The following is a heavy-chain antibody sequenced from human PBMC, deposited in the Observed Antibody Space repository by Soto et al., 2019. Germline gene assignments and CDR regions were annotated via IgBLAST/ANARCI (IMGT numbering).Heavy chain of an antibody. CDR2: VSYDGSNQ. CDR1: GFNFFSHD. J-gene: IGHJ6*02. Sequence: PGGSLRLSCAASGFNFFSHDMHWVRQTPGKGLERVAVVSYDGSNQYYADSVKGRFTISRDNSKNLLYLQMNSLRGEDTALYYCARAYAAARPWETNVTMSVVDVWGQGTTVTVSS. D-gene: IGHD6-6*01. CDR3: ARAYAAARPWETNVTMSVVDV. V-gene: IGHV3-30*03.